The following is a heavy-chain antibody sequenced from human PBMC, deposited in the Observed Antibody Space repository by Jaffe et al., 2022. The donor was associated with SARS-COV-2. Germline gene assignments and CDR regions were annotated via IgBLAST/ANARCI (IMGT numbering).Heavy chain of an antibody. V-gene: IGHV3-30*18. CDR3: AKGQGLVGGSYCSSTSCYMGDYYYGMDV. CDR2: ISYDGSNK. Sequence: QVQLVESGGGVVQPGRSLRLSCAASGFTFSSYGMHWVRQAPGKGLEWVAVISYDGSNKYYADSVKGRFTISRDNSKNTLYLQMNSLRAEDTAVYYCAKGQGLVGGSYCSSTSCYMGDYYYGMDVWGQGTTVTVSS. J-gene: IGHJ6*02. CDR1: GFTFSSYG. D-gene: IGHD2-2*02.